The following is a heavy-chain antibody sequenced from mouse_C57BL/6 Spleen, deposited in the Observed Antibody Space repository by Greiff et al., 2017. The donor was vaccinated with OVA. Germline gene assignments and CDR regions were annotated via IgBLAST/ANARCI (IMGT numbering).Heavy chain of an antibody. V-gene: IGHV1-66*01. CDR2: IYPGSGNT. D-gene: IGHD1-1*01. Sequence: VQGVESGPELVKPGASVKISCKASGYSFTSYYIHWVKQRPGQGLEWIGWIYPGSGNTKYNEKFKGKATLTADTSSSTAYMQLSSLTSEDSAVYYCARSLYYYGSSSGYFDVWGTGTTVTVSS. CDR3: ARSLYYYGSSSGYFDV. J-gene: IGHJ1*03. CDR1: GYSFTSYY.